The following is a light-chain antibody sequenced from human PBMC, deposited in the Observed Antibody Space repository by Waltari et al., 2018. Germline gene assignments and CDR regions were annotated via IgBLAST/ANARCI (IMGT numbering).Light chain of an antibody. Sequence: QSALTPPASVSGSPGQSITISCIGTSSDVGGSNYASWYQQHPGKVPKLMIYEVSKRPSGVSNRFTASKSGNTAPLTISGLQAEDEADYYCSSYTSSNSWVFGGGTKLTVL. CDR2: EVS. V-gene: IGLV2-14*01. CDR3: SSYTSSNSWV. J-gene: IGLJ3*02. CDR1: SSDVGGSNY.